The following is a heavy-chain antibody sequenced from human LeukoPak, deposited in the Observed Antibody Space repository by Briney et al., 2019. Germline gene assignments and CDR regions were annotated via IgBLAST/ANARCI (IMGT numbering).Heavy chain of an antibody. CDR3: ARGGTTVTTVLGY. D-gene: IGHD4-17*01. CDR1: GFTFSSYW. Sequence: PGGSLRLSCAASGFTFSSYWIHWVRQTPGKGLVWVSRINSDGSSTSYADSVKSRFTISRDNSKNTLFLQMNSLRGEDTAVYYCARGGTTVTTVLGYWGQGTQVTVSS. V-gene: IGHV3-74*01. CDR2: INSDGSST. J-gene: IGHJ4*02.